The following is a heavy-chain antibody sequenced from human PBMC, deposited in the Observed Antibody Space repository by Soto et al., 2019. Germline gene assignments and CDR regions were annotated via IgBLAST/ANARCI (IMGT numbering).Heavy chain of an antibody. D-gene: IGHD1-26*01. CDR2: IYYSGNT. CDR1: NGSISSRSSY. CDR3: ARSMSGSYYVFDY. J-gene: IGHJ4*02. Sequence: PSETLSLTCIVSNGSISSRSSYWGWIRQTPGKGLEWIGSIYYSGNTYYDPSLKSRVTISVDTSKTQFSLKLSSVTAADTAVYYCARSMSGSYYVFDYWGQGTLVTVSS. V-gene: IGHV4-39*07.